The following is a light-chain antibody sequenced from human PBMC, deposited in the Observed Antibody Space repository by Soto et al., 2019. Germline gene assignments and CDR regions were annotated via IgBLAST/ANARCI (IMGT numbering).Light chain of an antibody. J-gene: IGKJ1*01. CDR1: QSVRTY. CDR2: DAS. V-gene: IGKV3-11*01. Sequence: EIFLTPSPATLSFIPGEIATLSLQASQSVRTYLAWYQVKPGQAPRLLIYDASRRASGVPARFSGSGSGTDFTLTISSLEPEDFALYYCQQRNTWPPITFGQGTKVDIK. CDR3: QQRNTWPPIT.